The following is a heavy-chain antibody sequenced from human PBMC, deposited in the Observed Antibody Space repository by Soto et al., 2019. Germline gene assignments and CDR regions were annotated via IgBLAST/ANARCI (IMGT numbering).Heavy chain of an antibody. Sequence: GRSLRLSCAASGFTFSSYVMSWVRQAPGKGLEWVSAISGSGGSTYYADSVKGRFTISRDNSKNTLYLQMNSLSAEDTAVYYCAKDQAYYDILTGYHWGQGTLVTVSS. D-gene: IGHD3-9*01. CDR2: ISGSGGST. J-gene: IGHJ4*02. V-gene: IGHV3-23*01. CDR3: AKDQAYYDILTGYH. CDR1: GFTFSSYV.